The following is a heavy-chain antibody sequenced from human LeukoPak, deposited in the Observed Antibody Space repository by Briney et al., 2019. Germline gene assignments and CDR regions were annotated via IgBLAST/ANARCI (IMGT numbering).Heavy chain of an antibody. D-gene: IGHD2-8*01. V-gene: IGHV3-74*03. J-gene: IGHJ4*02. CDR2: IDSGGSST. Sequence: GGSLRLSCAASGFTVSSNYMSWVRQAPGKGLVWVSRIDSGGSSTTYADSVKGRFTISRDNAKNTLYLQMNSLRAEDTAVYYCVRDGPSSVSYDFDYWGQGSLVTVST. CDR3: VRDGPSSVSYDFDY. CDR1: GFTVSSNY.